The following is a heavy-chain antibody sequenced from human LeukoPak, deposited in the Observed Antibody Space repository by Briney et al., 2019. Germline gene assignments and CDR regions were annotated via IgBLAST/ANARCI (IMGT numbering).Heavy chain of an antibody. CDR2: IYSGGTT. D-gene: IGHD5-12*01. CDR3: ARDSDSGYAPFAS. J-gene: IGHJ4*02. V-gene: IGHV3-53*01. CDR1: GFTFSNNY. Sequence: PGGSLRLSCAASGFTFSNNYMSWVRQAPGKGLEWVSVIYSGGTTNYADSVQGRFTISRDNSKTTVYLHIKSLRAEGTAVFFFARDSDSGYAPFASWGQGTLVTVSS.